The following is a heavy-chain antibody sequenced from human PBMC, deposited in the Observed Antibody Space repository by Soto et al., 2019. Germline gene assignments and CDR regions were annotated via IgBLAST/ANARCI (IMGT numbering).Heavy chain of an antibody. J-gene: IGHJ5*02. V-gene: IGHV4-4*07. CDR2: VYSSGGT. CDR3: ARGRRFSDWFDP. D-gene: IGHD3-3*01. CDR1: GGSMSSYY. Sequence: TSETLSLTCTVSGGSMSSYYWTWIRQPAGKGLEWIGRVYSSGGTHYNPSLKSRVTISIDTSKNQFSLRLLSVTDADTAVYFCARGRRFSDWFDPWGQGTLVTVSS.